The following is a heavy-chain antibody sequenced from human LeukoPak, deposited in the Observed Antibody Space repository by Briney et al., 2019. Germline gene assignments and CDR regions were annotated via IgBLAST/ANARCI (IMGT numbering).Heavy chain of an antibody. CDR1: AFIFSSYA. CDR2: ISYDGNNK. D-gene: IGHD6-13*01. Sequence: PGGSLRLSCAASAFIFSSYAMHWVRQAPGKGLEWVAVISYDGNNKYYADSVKGRFTISRDNSKNTLYLQMNSLRADDTAVYYCARDRGDSSSWYRYFDYWGQGTLVTVSS. V-gene: IGHV3-30-3*01. J-gene: IGHJ4*02. CDR3: ARDRGDSSSWYRYFDY.